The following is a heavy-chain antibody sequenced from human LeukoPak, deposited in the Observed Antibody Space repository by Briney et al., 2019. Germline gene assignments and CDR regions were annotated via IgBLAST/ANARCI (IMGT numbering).Heavy chain of an antibody. Sequence: SETLSLTCTVSGGSISSGDYYWSWIRQPPGKGLEWIGYIYYSGSTYYNPSLKSRVTISVDTSKNQFSLKLSSVTAADTAVYYCARGSIAAAGHFFDYWGQGTLVTVSS. CDR3: ARGSIAAAGHFFDY. CDR1: GGSISSGDYY. V-gene: IGHV4-30-4*01. D-gene: IGHD6-13*01. CDR2: IYYSGST. J-gene: IGHJ4*02.